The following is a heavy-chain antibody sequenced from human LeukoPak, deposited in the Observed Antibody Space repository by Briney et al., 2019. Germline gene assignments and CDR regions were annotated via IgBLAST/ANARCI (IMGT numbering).Heavy chain of an antibody. D-gene: IGHD2-2*01. Sequence: GASVKVSCKVSGYTLTELSMHWVRQAPGKGLEWMGGFDPEDGEAIYAQKFQGRVTMTEDTSTDTAYMEPSSLRSEDTAVYYCATNRIVVVPAAMWGGWFDPWGQGTLVTVSS. CDR3: ATNRIVVVPAAMWGGWFDP. V-gene: IGHV1-24*01. CDR1: GYTLTELS. CDR2: FDPEDGEA. J-gene: IGHJ5*02.